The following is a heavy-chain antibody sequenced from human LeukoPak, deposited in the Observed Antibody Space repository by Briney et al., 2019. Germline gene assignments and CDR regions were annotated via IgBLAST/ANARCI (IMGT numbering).Heavy chain of an antibody. Sequence: PGGSLRLSCAASGFTFSSYSMNWVRQGPGKGLEWVAVISYDGSNKYYADSVKGRFTISRDNSKNTLYLQMNSLRAEDTAVYYCARDELSEGGFDYWGQGTLVTVSS. CDR1: GFTFSSYS. CDR3: ARDELSEGGFDY. J-gene: IGHJ4*02. V-gene: IGHV3-30*03. CDR2: ISYDGSNK. D-gene: IGHD1-7*01.